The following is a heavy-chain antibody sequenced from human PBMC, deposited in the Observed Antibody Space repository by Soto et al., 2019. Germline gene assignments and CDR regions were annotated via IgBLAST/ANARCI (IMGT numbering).Heavy chain of an antibody. Sequence: ASVKVSCKASGYTLSAFYMHWVRQAPGQGLEWMGWINPHSGVTKYAQKFQGRVTMTSDLSISTTYMELSSLRSDDTAVYYCARHQSAGVAAATGAWFDPWAQRTLVIFCS. D-gene: IGHD2-15*01. CDR3: ARHQSAGVAAATGAWFDP. CDR1: GYTLSAFY. CDR2: INPHSGVT. J-gene: IGHJ5*02. V-gene: IGHV1-2*02.